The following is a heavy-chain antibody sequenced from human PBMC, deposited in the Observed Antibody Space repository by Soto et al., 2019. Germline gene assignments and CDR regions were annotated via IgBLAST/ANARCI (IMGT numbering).Heavy chain of an antibody. V-gene: IGHV1-69*13. CDR3: ARGGEGWKGIAVAVYYYYGMDV. J-gene: IGHJ6*02. D-gene: IGHD6-19*01. Sequence: SVKVSCKSSGGTFSSYAISWVRQAPGQGLEWMGGIIPIFGTANYAQKFQGRVTITADESTSTAYMELSSLRSEDTAVYYCARGGEGWKGIAVAVYYYYGMDVWGQGTTVTVSS. CDR1: GGTFSSYA. CDR2: IIPIFGTA.